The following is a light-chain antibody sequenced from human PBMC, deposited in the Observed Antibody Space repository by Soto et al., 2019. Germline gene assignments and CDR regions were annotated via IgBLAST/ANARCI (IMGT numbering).Light chain of an antibody. V-gene: IGKV3-15*01. J-gene: IGKJ3*01. Sequence: EIVMTQSPATLSVSPGERATLSCRASQSVSSNLAWYQQKPGQAPRLLIYGASTRATGIPARFSGSGSGTDFTLTISSLEPDDFAVYYCQHRSNWPPDFGPGTKVDIK. CDR3: QHRSNWPPD. CDR1: QSVSSN. CDR2: GAS.